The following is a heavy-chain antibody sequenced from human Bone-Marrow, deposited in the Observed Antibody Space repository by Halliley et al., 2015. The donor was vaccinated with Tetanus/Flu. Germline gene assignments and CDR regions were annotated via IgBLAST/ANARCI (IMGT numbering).Heavy chain of an antibody. Sequence: LRLSCTVSGGSISSGSHYWSWIRQHPGKGLEWIGHIYYNGDTYYNPSLKSRVSMSVDTSKSHFSLNMSSVTAADTAVYYCARWYQLLHYFDFWGQGTLVAVSS. CDR2: IYYNGDT. CDR3: ARWYQLLHYFDF. CDR1: GGSISSGSHY. D-gene: IGHD2-2*01. J-gene: IGHJ4*02. V-gene: IGHV4-31*02.